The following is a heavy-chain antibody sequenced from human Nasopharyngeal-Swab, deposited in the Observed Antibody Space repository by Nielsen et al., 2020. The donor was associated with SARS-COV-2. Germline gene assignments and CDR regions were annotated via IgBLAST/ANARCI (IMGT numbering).Heavy chain of an antibody. D-gene: IGHD5-12*01. Sequence: ASVKVSCKASGYTFTSYDINWVRQATGQGLEWMGWMNPNSGNTGYAQKFQGRVTMTRNTSISTAYMEPSSLRSEDTAVYYCARTATGNYYYYYGMDVWGQGTTVTVSS. CDR1: GYTFTSYD. CDR2: MNPNSGNT. CDR3: ARTATGNYYYYYGMDV. J-gene: IGHJ6*02. V-gene: IGHV1-8*01.